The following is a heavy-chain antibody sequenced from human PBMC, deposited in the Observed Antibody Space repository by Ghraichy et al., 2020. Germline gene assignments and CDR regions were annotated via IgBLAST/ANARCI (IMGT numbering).Heavy chain of an antibody. Sequence: SETLSLTCTVSGGSISSYYWSWIRQPPGKGLEWIGYIYYSGSTNYNPSLKSRVTISVDTSKNQFSLKLSSVTAADTAVYYCARHSGLNGYYGSGSYYWFGPDPSDAFDIWGQGTMVTVSS. CDR2: IYYSGST. J-gene: IGHJ3*02. V-gene: IGHV4-59*08. CDR1: GGSISSYY. D-gene: IGHD3-10*01. CDR3: ARHSGLNGYYGSGSYYWFGPDPSDAFDI.